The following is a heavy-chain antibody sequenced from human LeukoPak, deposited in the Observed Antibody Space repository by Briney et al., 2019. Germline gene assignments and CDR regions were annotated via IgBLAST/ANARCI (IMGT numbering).Heavy chain of an antibody. D-gene: IGHD3-22*01. CDR1: GFTFDDYG. J-gene: IGHJ5*02. CDR2: INWNGGST. CDR3: AKGVSGYQGGWFDP. V-gene: IGHV3-20*04. Sequence: PGGSLRLSCAASGFTFDDYGMSWVRQAPGKGLEWVSGINWNGGSTGYADSVKGRFTISRDNAKNSLYLQMNSLRAEDTALYYCAKGVSGYQGGWFDPWGQGTLVTVSS.